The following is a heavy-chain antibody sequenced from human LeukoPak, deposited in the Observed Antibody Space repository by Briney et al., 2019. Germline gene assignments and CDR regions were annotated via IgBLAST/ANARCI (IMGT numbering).Heavy chain of an antibody. D-gene: IGHD6-13*01. CDR3: ARDVGSSSWYFDY. CDR1: GYTFTSYY. Sequence: GASVKVSCKXSGYTFTSYYMYWVRQAPGQGLEWMGMINPSGGSTTYAQKFQGRVTMTRDTSTSTVYMELSSLRSEDTAVYYCARDVGSSSWYFDYWGQGTLVTVSS. J-gene: IGHJ4*02. CDR2: INPSGGST. V-gene: IGHV1-46*01.